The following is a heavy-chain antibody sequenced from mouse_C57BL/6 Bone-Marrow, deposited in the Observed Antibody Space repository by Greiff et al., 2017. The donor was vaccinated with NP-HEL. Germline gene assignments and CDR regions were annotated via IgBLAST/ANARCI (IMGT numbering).Heavy chain of an antibody. CDR1: GFTFSSYS. CDR2: ISGGGGNT. D-gene: IGHD1-1*01. Sequence: EVKLMESGGGLVKPGGSLKLSCAASGFTFSSYSMSWVRQTPEKRLEWVATISGGGGNTYYPDSVKGRFTISRDNAKNTLYLQMSSLRSEDTALYYCARLGTVVATGDYWGQGTTLTVSS. CDR3: ARLGTVVATGDY. J-gene: IGHJ2*01. V-gene: IGHV5-9*01.